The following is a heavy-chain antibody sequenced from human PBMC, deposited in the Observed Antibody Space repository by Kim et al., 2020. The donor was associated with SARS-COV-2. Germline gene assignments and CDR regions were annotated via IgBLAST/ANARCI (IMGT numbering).Heavy chain of an antibody. CDR2: IYYSGST. J-gene: IGHJ2*01. CDR3: ASHIVVVTAIRGYYWYFDL. D-gene: IGHD2-21*02. V-gene: IGHV4-39*01. CDR1: GGSISSSSYY. Sequence: SETLSLTCTVSGGSISSSSYYWGWIRQPPGKGLEWIGSIYYSGSTYYNPSLKSRVTISVDTSKNQFSLKLSSVTAADTAVYYCASHIVVVTAIRGYYWYFDLWGRGTLVTVYS.